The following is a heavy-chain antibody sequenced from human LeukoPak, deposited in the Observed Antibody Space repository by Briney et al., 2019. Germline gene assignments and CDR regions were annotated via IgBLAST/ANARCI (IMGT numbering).Heavy chain of an antibody. Sequence: SQTLSLTCAVYGGPFSGYYWSWIRQPPGKGLEWIGEINHSGSTNYNPSLKSRVTISVDTSKNRFSLKLSSVTAADTAVYYCARGFTSPEDYWGQGTLVTVSS. D-gene: IGHD3-10*01. CDR2: INHSGST. CDR1: GGPFSGYY. CDR3: ARGFTSPEDY. V-gene: IGHV4-34*01. J-gene: IGHJ4*02.